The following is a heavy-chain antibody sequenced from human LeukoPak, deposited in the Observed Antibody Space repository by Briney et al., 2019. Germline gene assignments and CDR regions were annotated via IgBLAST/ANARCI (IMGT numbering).Heavy chain of an antibody. D-gene: IGHD3-3*01. Sequence: ASVKVSCKVSGYTLTELSMHWVRQAPGKGLEWMGGFDPEDGETIYAQKFQGRVTMTEDTSTDTAYMELSSLRSEDTAVYYCATAGKYDFWSGYDAFDIWGQGTMVTVSS. J-gene: IGHJ3*02. CDR2: FDPEDGET. V-gene: IGHV1-24*01. CDR3: ATAGKYDFWSGYDAFDI. CDR1: GYTLTELS.